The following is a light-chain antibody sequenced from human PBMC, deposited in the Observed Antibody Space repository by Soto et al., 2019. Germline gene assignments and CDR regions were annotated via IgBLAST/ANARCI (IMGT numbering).Light chain of an antibody. CDR2: GLS. Sequence: EIVMTQSPATLSVSPGERATLSCRASQSVSSKLAWFQQKPGQAPILLIYGLSTRATGVPVRFSGSRSGTEFTLTINSLQSEAFAVYYCQQYNNWPHTFGQGTKLEIK. CDR1: QSVSSK. CDR3: QQYNNWPHT. V-gene: IGKV3-15*01. J-gene: IGKJ2*01.